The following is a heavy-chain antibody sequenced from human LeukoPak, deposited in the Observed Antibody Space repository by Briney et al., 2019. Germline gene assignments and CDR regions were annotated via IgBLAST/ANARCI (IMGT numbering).Heavy chain of an antibody. CDR3: ARQHKSYYIDV. Sequence: SETLSLTCAVSGGSISSSSYYWGWIRQPPGKGLGWVGSIYYSGSTYYNPSLKSRVTISVDTSKNQFSLKLSSVTAADTAVYYCARQHKSYYIDVWGKGTTVTVSS. V-gene: IGHV4-39*01. J-gene: IGHJ6*03. CDR2: IYYSGST. CDR1: GGSISSSSYY.